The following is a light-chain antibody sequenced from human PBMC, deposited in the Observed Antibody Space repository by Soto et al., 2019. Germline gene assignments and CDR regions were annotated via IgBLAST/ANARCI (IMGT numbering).Light chain of an antibody. V-gene: IGLV2-8*01. Sequence: QSVLTQPPSASGSPGQSLTISCSGTSSDVGGFNYVSWYQQPPGKAPKLLIYEVTKRPSGVPARFSGSKSDNTASLTVSGLQAEDEADYYCSSYVGSNNLVFGGGTKVTVL. CDR2: EVT. J-gene: IGLJ2*01. CDR1: SSDVGGFNY. CDR3: SSYVGSNNLV.